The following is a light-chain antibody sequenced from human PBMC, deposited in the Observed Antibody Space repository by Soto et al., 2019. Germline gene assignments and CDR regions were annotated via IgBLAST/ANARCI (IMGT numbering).Light chain of an antibody. J-gene: IGKJ2*01. CDR1: ETVRSN. V-gene: IGKV3-15*01. CDR2: GAS. Sequence: EIVMTQSPATLSVSPGERATLSCRASETVRSNVAWFQQKPGQAPRLLIFGASTRATGIPTRFTGSGSGTEFTLTIDSLQSADFAVYYCQQYYNWPPYTFGQGTKADIK. CDR3: QQYYNWPPYT.